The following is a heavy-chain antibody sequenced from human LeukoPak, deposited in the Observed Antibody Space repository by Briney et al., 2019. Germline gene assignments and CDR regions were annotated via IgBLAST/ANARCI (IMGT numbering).Heavy chain of an antibody. CDR3: ARYCSGGSCDWYYGMDV. CDR1: GYTFTSYG. J-gene: IGHJ6*02. V-gene: IGHV1-18*01. Sequence: TSVKVSCKASGYTFTSYGISWVRQAPGQGLEWMGWISAYNGNTNYAQKLQGRVTMTTDTSTSTAYMELRSLRSDDTAVYYCARYCSGGSCDWYYGMDVWGQGTTVTVSS. CDR2: ISAYNGNT. D-gene: IGHD2-15*01.